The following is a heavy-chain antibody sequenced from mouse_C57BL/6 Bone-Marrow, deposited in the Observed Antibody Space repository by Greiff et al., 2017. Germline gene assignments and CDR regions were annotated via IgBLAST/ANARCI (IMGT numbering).Heavy chain of an antibody. CDR2: ISDGGSYT. CDR3: ARDRDPRLYAMDY. V-gene: IGHV5-4*01. CDR1: GFTFSSYA. Sequence: EVKVVESGGGLVKPGGSLKLSCAASGFTFSSYAMSWVRQTPEKRLEWVATISDGGSYTYYPDNVKGRFTISRDNAKNNLYLQMSHLKSEDTAMYYCARDRDPRLYAMDYWGQGTSVTVSS. J-gene: IGHJ4*01. D-gene: IGHD3-1*01.